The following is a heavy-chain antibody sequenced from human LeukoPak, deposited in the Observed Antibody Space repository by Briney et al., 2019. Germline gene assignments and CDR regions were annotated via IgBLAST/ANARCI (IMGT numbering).Heavy chain of an antibody. J-gene: IGHJ4*02. CDR1: GYSLTRYC. CDR2: ISAYNGNT. V-gene: IGHV1-18*01. Sequence: GASVKVSCKASGYSLTRYCISWMRQAPGQGLEWMGRISAYNGNTNYAQKLQGRVTMTTDTSTSTDYMDLRSLSSDDTAVYYCATPTFDYWGQGTLVTVSS. CDR3: ATPTFDY.